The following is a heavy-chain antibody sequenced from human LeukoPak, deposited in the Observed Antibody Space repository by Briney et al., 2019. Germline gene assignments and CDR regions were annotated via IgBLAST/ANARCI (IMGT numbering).Heavy chain of an antibody. D-gene: IGHD3-22*01. CDR3: ARNIDYDSTGYHFDY. J-gene: IGHJ4*02. CDR2: INWNGGST. Sequence: GGSLRLSXAASGFTFDDYGMSWVRQAPGKGLEWVSGINWNGGSTGYADSVKGRFTISRDNAKNSLYLQMNSLRAEDTALYYCARNIDYDSTGYHFDYWGQGTLVTVSS. V-gene: IGHV3-20*04. CDR1: GFTFDDYG.